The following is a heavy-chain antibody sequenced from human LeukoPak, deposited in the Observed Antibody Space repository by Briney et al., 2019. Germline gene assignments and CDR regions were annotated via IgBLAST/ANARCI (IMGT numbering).Heavy chain of an antibody. Sequence: PGGSLRLSCAASGFTFSSYWMSRVRQAPGKGLEWVANIKQDGSEKYYVDSVKGRFTISRDNAKNSLYLQMNSLRAEDTAVYYCASLRFLEWFDYWGQGTLVTVSS. CDR2: IKQDGSEK. J-gene: IGHJ4*02. CDR3: ASLRFLEWFDY. CDR1: GFTFSSYW. D-gene: IGHD3-3*01. V-gene: IGHV3-7*01.